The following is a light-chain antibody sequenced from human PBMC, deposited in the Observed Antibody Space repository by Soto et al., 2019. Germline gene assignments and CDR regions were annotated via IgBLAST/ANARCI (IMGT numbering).Light chain of an antibody. CDR3: QQYESTPPT. Sequence: DIVMTQSPDSLAVSLGERATINCKSSQSVLYNSNNKNYLAGYQQRPGQPPKLLIYWASTRESGVPDRFSGSGSGTDFTLTITSLQAEDVAVYYCQQYESTPPTFGQGTKLEIK. J-gene: IGKJ2*01. V-gene: IGKV4-1*01. CDR2: WAS. CDR1: QSVLYNSNNKNY.